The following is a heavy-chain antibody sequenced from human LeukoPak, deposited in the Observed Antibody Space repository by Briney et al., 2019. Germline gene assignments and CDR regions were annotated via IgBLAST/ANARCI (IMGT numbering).Heavy chain of an antibody. V-gene: IGHV1-18*01. J-gene: IGHJ3*02. CDR3: ARRSRDAFDI. Sequence: ASVKVSCKASVFTFNNFGISWVRQAPGQGLEWMAWISAHNGNTHYAQKFQDRVTVTRDTSTRTAYMELRSLTSDDTAVFYCARRSRDAFDIWGQGTMVTVSS. CDR1: VFTFNNFG. CDR2: ISAHNGNT.